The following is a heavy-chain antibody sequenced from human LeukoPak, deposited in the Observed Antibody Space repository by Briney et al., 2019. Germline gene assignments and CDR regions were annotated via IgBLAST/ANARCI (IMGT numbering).Heavy chain of an antibody. J-gene: IGHJ4*02. CDR2: ISYDGSNK. CDR1: GFTFSSYG. CDR3: TRDHTTRWYTPRGF. D-gene: IGHD6-13*01. Sequence: GGSLRLSCAASGFTFSSYGMHWVRQAPGKGLEWVAVISYDGSNKYYADSVKGRFTISRDNSKNTLYLQMNSLRAEDTAVYYCTRDHTTRWYTPRGFWGQGTLVTVSS. V-gene: IGHV3-30*03.